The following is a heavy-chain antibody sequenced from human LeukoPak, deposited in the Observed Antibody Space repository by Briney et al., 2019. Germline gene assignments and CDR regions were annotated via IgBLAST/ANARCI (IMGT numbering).Heavy chain of an antibody. Sequence: AGGSLRLSCAASGFTVSSNYMSWVRQAPGKGLEWVSDIYSGGSTYYADSVKGRFTISRDNSKNTLYLQMNSLRAEDTAVYYCAREYSSSSLANWFDPWGQGTLVTVSS. V-gene: IGHV3-66*01. CDR3: AREYSSSSLANWFDP. CDR1: GFTVSSNY. J-gene: IGHJ5*02. D-gene: IGHD6-6*01. CDR2: IYSGGST.